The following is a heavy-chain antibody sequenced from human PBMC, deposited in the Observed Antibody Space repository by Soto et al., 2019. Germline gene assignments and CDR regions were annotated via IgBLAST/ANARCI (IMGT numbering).Heavy chain of an antibody. CDR2: IIPILGIA. CDR1: GGTFSSYT. J-gene: IGHJ3*02. Sequence: ASVKVSCKASGGTFSSYTISWVRQAPGQGLEWMGRIIPILGIANYAQKFQGRVTITADKSTSTAYMELSSLRSEDTAVYYCARYYGDYVDAFDIWGQGTMVTVSS. V-gene: IGHV1-69*02. CDR3: ARYYGDYVDAFDI. D-gene: IGHD4-17*01.